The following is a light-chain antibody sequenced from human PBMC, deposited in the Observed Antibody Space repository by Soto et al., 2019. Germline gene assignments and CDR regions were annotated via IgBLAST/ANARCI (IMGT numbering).Light chain of an antibody. CDR3: QQRLSWPIT. Sequence: EAVLTQSPATLSLSPGERATLSCRASESVRDELGWYQQKPGQAPRLLIFDSSNTATGIPARFSGSGYGTDFTLSISSLEPEDFAVYYCQQRLSWPITGGQGTRMEIK. J-gene: IGKJ5*01. CDR1: ESVRDE. CDR2: DSS. V-gene: IGKV3-11*01.